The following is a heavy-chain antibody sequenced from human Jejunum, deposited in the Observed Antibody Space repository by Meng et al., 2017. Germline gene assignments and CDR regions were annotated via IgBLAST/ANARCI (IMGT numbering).Heavy chain of an antibody. CDR3: AGRYGDYIY. CDR2: IHHSGMT. J-gene: IGHJ4*02. Sequence: GSLRLSCDVSGVSITSNNWWSWVRQPPAMGLEWIGEIHHSGMTNYNPSLKSPVAVSMDKSKNQFYLKLTSVTAADTAMYYCAGRYGDYIYWGQGNRVTGAS. V-gene: IGHV4-4*02. D-gene: IGHD4-17*01. CDR1: GVSITSNNW.